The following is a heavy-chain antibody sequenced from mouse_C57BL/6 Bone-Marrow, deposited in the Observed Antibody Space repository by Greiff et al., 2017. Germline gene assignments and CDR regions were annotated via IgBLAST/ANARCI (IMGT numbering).Heavy chain of an antibody. J-gene: IGHJ4*01. CDR2: IWTGGGT. V-gene: IGHV2-9-1*01. CDR1: GFSLTSYA. Sequence: QVQLQQSGPGLVAPSQSLSITCTVSGFSLTSYAISWVRQPPGKGLEWLGVIWTGGGTNYNSALKSRLSISKDNSKSQVFLKMNSLQTDDTARYYCARNYYGSSHGAMDYWGQGTSVTVSS. D-gene: IGHD1-1*01. CDR3: ARNYYGSSHGAMDY.